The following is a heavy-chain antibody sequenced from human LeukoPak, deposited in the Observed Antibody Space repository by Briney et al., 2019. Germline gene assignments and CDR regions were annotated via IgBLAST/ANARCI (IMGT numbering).Heavy chain of an antibody. V-gene: IGHV4-38-2*02. D-gene: IGHD3-3*01. Sequence: SETLSLTCTVSGYSISSCYYWGWLRQPPGKGLDWIGRFSHSWSTYYSQSLKRRVTISVDTSKSQFSLKLSSVTAADTAVYYCARSVTIFGVVTDAFDIWCQGTMATVSS. CDR3: ARSVTIFGVVTDAFDI. CDR2: FSHSWST. CDR1: GYSISSCYY. J-gene: IGHJ3*02.